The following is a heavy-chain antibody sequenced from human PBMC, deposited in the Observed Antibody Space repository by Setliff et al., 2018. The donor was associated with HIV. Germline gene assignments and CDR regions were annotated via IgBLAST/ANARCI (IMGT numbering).Heavy chain of an antibody. V-gene: IGHV4-38-2*01. Sequence: PSETLSLTCAVSGYSISSGYYWGWIRQPPGRGLEWIGNIYHSGGTHYNPSLRSRVTISVDTSKNHFSLKVNSVTAADTAVYYCARGDVYCTNGVCYNQHYYPMDVWGQGTTVTVSS. CDR2: IYHSGGT. J-gene: IGHJ6*02. CDR3: ARGDVYCTNGVCYNQHYYPMDV. D-gene: IGHD2-8*01. CDR1: GYSISSGYY.